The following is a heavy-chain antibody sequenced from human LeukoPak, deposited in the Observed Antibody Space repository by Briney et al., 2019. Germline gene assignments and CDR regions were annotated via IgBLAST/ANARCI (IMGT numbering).Heavy chain of an antibody. J-gene: IGHJ4*02. CDR3: ARDQATSGGGLDS. V-gene: IGHV3-53*01. D-gene: IGHD3-16*01. CDR2: IYTGGTT. CDR1: GFTVSGTH. Sequence: AGGSLTLSCAASGFTVSGTHMSWVRQAPGKGLEWVSAIYTGGTTYYSDSVEGRFTISRDKSKNTLYLQMDSLRVEDTAVYYCARDQATSGGGLDSWGQETLVTVSS.